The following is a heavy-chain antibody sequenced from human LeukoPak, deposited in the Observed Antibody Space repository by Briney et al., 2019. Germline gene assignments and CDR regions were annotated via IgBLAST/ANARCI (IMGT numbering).Heavy chain of an antibody. V-gene: IGHV3-30-3*01. CDR3: ARELLGYCSSTSCYRLHAFDI. CDR2: ISYDGSNK. CDR1: GFTFSSYA. J-gene: IGHJ3*02. Sequence: GGSLRLSCAASGFTFSSYAMHWVRQAPGKGLEWVAVISYDGSNKYYADSVKGRFTISRDNSKNTLYLQMNSLRAEDTAVYYCARELLGYCSSTSCYRLHAFDIWGQGTMVTVSS. D-gene: IGHD2-2*01.